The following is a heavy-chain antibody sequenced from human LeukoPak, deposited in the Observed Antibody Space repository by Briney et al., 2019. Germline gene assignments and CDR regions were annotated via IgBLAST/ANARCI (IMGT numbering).Heavy chain of an antibody. J-gene: IGHJ4*02. Sequence: PGGSLRLSCAASGFTFSSYAMSWVRQAPGKGLEWVSAISGSGGSTYYADSVKGRFTISRDNSKSTLYLQMNSLKAEDTAVYYCASIWAYDYVGQSNGGQAPLVTV. CDR1: GFTFSSYA. V-gene: IGHV3-23*01. CDR2: ISGSGGST. CDR3: ASIWAYDYVGQSN. D-gene: IGHD3-16*01.